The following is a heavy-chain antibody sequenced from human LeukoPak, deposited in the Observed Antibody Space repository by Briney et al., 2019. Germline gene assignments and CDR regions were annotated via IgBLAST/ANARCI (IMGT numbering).Heavy chain of an antibody. CDR3: AIPRGSGRKSLDY. V-gene: IGHV4-4*07. Sequence: PSETLSLTCTVSGGSISSYYWSWIRQPAGKGLEWIGRIYASGSTNYNPSLKSRVTMSVDTSKNQLSLKLTSVTAADTAVYYCAIPRGSGRKSLDYWGQGTLVTVSS. D-gene: IGHD5-12*01. CDR1: GGSISSYY. CDR2: IYASGST. J-gene: IGHJ4*02.